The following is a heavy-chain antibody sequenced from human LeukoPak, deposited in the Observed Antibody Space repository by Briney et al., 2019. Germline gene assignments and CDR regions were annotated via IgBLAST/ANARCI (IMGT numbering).Heavy chain of an antibody. CDR2: MNSDGSST. CDR1: GFTFSSYW. V-gene: IGHV3-74*01. Sequence: HTGGSLRLSCAASGFTFSSYWMHWVRQAPGKGLVGVSRMNSDGSSTSYADSVKGRFTISRDNAKNTLYLQMNSLRAEDTVVYYCARVCVAAAGCSNYYYGMDVWGQGTTVTVSS. D-gene: IGHD6-13*01. CDR3: ARVCVAAAGCSNYYYGMDV. J-gene: IGHJ6*02.